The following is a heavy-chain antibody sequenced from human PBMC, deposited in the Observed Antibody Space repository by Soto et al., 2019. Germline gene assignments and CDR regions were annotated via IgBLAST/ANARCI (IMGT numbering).Heavy chain of an antibody. V-gene: IGHV2-5*02. CDR1: GFSLTTSGVG. Sequence: QITLNESGPTQVKPRQTLTLTCTFSGFSLTTSGVGVGWIRQSPGKAPEWLALIYWDDDKRYSPSLKSRLTITKDTSKNQVVLTMADLDPADTATYYCAHRDLRTVFGLVTTTAIYFDFWGQGTPVAVSS. J-gene: IGHJ4*02. CDR2: IYWDDDK. CDR3: AHRDLRTVFGLVTTTAIYFDF. D-gene: IGHD3-3*01.